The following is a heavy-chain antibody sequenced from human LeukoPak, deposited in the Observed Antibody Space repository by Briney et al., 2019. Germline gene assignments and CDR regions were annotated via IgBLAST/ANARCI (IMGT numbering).Heavy chain of an antibody. D-gene: IGHD3-10*01. J-gene: IGHJ4*02. CDR3: AKDRFTMLKSWFYY. CDR1: GFTFSSYG. Sequence: GGSLRLSCAASGFTFSSYGMSWVRQAPGKGLEWVSAISGSGGSTYYADSVKGRFTISRDNSKNTLYLQMNGLRAEDTAVYYCAKDRFTMLKSWFYYWGQGTLVTVSS. CDR2: ISGSGGST. V-gene: IGHV3-23*01.